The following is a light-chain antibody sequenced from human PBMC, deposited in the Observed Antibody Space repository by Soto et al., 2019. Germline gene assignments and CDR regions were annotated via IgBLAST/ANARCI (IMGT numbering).Light chain of an antibody. CDR3: QSYDSSLSGYV. Sequence: QPVLTQPPSASGAPGQRVTISCTGSSSNIGAGYDVHWYQQLPGTAPILLIYGNSNRPSGVPDRFSGSKSGTSASLAITGLQAEDEADDYCQSYDSSLSGYVFGTGTKLTVL. CDR2: GNS. J-gene: IGLJ1*01. CDR1: SSNIGAGYD. V-gene: IGLV1-40*01.